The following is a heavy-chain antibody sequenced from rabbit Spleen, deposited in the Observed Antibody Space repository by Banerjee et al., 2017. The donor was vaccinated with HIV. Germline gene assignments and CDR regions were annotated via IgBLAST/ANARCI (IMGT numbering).Heavy chain of an antibody. CDR1: GFSLSSSYY. CDR2: GNGGSGAIT. J-gene: IGHJ4*01. CDR3: ARLDGYIGVGYFKL. Sequence: QSLEESGGDLVKPGASLTLTCKASGFSLSSSYYMCWVRQAPGKGLEWVACGNGGSGAITYYASWAKGRFTISKTSSTTVTLEMTSLTAADTATYFCARLDGYIGVGYFKLWGPGTLVTVS. V-gene: IGHV1S40*01. D-gene: IGHD6-1*01.